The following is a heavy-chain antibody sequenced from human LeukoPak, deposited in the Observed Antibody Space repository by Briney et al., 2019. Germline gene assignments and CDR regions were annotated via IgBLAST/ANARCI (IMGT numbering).Heavy chain of an antibody. CDR2: IRYDGSNK. V-gene: IGHV3-30*02. CDR3: ARAGSSGWFRVDN. J-gene: IGHJ4*02. D-gene: IGHD6-19*01. CDR1: GFTFSRFG. Sequence: GGSLRLSCAASGFTFSRFGMHWVRQAPGKGLEWVTFIRYDGSNKYYADSVKGRFTISRDNSKNTLYLQMNSLRAEDTAVYYCARAGSSGWFRVDNWGQGTQVTVSS.